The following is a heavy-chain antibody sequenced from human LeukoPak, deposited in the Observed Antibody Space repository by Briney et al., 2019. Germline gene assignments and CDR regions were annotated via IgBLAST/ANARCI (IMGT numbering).Heavy chain of an antibody. CDR3: ARDSRFGHYFDY. CDR2: ISSSSSYI. V-gene: IGHV3-21*01. D-gene: IGHD3-10*01. CDR1: GFTFSSYE. Sequence: GGSLRLSCAASGFTFSSYEMNWVRQAPGKGLEWVSSISSSSSYIYYADSVKGRFTISRDNAKNSLYLQMNSLRAEDTAVYYCARDSRFGHYFDYWGQGTLVTVSS. J-gene: IGHJ4*02.